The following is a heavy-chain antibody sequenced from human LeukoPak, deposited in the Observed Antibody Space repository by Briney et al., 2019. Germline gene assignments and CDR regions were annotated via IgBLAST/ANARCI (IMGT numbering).Heavy chain of an antibody. CDR1: GDSIISSSYY. D-gene: IGHD3-22*01. Sequence: SETLSLTCTVSGDSIISSSYYWDWIRQPPGKGLERIGSIYYTGNKYTNPSLEGRVTISIDTSRNHFSLKLRSVTAADTAVYYCARLTLGLYDSSGYFDYWGQGSPVTVSS. V-gene: IGHV4-39*02. J-gene: IGHJ4*02. CDR2: IYYTGNK. CDR3: ARLTLGLYDSSGYFDY.